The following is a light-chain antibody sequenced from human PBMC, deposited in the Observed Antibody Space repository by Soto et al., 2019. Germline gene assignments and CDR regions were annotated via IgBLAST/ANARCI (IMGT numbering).Light chain of an antibody. CDR2: GAS. Sequence: TVLTQSPATLSLSPGERATLSCRASQSVSRYYLSWYQQKPGQDPRLLIYGASTRATGIPARFSGSGSGTDFTLTITSLQLEDFAVYYCQQALSFGGGTRVEI. V-gene: IGKV3D-7*01. CDR1: QSVSRYY. J-gene: IGKJ4*01. CDR3: QQALS.